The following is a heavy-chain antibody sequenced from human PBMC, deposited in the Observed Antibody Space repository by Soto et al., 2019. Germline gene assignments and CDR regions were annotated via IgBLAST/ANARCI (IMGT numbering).Heavy chain of an antibody. CDR3: ARTTLEYSSSGGAFHI. Sequence: PGESLKISCKGSGYSFTSYWIGWVRQMPGKGLEWMWIIYPCDSDTRYSPSFQGQVTISADKSISTAYLQWSSLKASDTAMYYCARTTLEYSSSGGAFHIWGEGTTVTVSS. CDR2: IYPCDSDT. CDR1: GYSFTSYW. J-gene: IGHJ3*02. D-gene: IGHD6-6*01. V-gene: IGHV5-51*01.